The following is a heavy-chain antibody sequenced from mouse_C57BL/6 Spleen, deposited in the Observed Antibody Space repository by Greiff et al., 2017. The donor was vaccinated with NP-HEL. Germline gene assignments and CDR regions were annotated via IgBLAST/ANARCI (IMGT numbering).Heavy chain of an antibody. J-gene: IGHJ2*01. Sequence: VQLQQSGPELVKPGASVKISCKASGYTFTDYYMNWVKQSHGKSLEWIGDINPNNGGTSYNQKFKGKATLTVDKSSSTAYMELRSLTSEDSAVYYCAREKRFLYYFDYWGQGTTLTVSS. CDR3: AREKRFLYYFDY. CDR2: INPNNGGT. V-gene: IGHV1-26*01. CDR1: GYTFTDYY.